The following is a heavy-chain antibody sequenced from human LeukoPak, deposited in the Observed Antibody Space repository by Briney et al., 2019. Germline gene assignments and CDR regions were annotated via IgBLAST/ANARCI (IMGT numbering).Heavy chain of an antibody. CDR2: IYYSGST. CDR3: ARGKGYFDY. J-gene: IGHJ4*02. Sequence: SETLSLTCTVSVGSISSYYWSWIRQSAGKGLECIGYIYYSGSTNYNPSLKSRVTMSVDTSKNQFSLKLTSVTAADTAVYYCARGKGYFDYWGQGTLVTVSS. D-gene: IGHD3-16*01. CDR1: VGSISSYY. V-gene: IGHV4-59*01.